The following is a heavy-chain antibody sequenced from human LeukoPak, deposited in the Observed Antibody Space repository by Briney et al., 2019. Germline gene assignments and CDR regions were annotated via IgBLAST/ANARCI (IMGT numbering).Heavy chain of an antibody. CDR2: IYSTGNT. Sequence: SETLSLTCTASGGSISSGDRYWSWIRQSPGKGLEWIGYIYSTGNTYYNPSLKSRAIISVDTSKNQFSLELNSVTAADTAVYYCARDSYSYGYGGFDYWGQGILVTVSS. D-gene: IGHD5-18*01. V-gene: IGHV4-30-4*01. CDR1: GGSISSGDRY. CDR3: ARDSYSYGYGGFDY. J-gene: IGHJ4*02.